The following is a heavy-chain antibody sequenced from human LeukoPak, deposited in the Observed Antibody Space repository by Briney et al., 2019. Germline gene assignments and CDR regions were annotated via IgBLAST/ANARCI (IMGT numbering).Heavy chain of an antibody. V-gene: IGHV3-30*02. Sequence: GGSLRLSCAASEFTFSSYGMHWVRQAPGKGLEWVAFIRYDGSNKYYADSVKGRFTISRDNSKNTLYLQMNSLRAEDTAVYYCAKGPSRSTSYYYMDVWGKGTTVTVSS. J-gene: IGHJ6*03. D-gene: IGHD2-2*01. CDR2: IRYDGSNK. CDR3: AKGPSRSTSYYYMDV. CDR1: EFTFSSYG.